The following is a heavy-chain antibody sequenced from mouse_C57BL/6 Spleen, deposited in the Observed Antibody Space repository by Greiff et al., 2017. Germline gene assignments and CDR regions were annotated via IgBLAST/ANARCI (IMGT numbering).Heavy chain of an antibody. CDR1: GFTFSSYG. Sequence: EVHLVESGGDLVKPGGSLKLSCAASGFTFSSYGMSWVRQTPDKRLEWVATVSSGGSYTDYPDIVKGRFTISRDNAKNTLYLQMSSLKSEDTAMYYCARQGTGADWFAYWGQGTLVTVSA. CDR3: ARQGTGADWFAY. D-gene: IGHD4-1*01. J-gene: IGHJ3*01. CDR2: VSSGGSYT. V-gene: IGHV5-6*01.